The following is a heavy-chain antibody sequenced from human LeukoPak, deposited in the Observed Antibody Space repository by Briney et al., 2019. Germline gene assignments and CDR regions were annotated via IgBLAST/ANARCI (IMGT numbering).Heavy chain of an antibody. Sequence: GGSARLSCAAFGFTVSVNYMSWVRQAPGKGLECVSVIYSGGNTYYADSVKGRFTISRDNSKNTLYLQMNSLRAEDTAVYYCARKTDSGGQGDYWGPGTLVTVSS. D-gene: IGHD3-22*01. CDR1: GFTVSVNY. CDR2: IYSGGNT. J-gene: IGHJ4*02. CDR3: ARKTDSGGQGDY. V-gene: IGHV3-66*01.